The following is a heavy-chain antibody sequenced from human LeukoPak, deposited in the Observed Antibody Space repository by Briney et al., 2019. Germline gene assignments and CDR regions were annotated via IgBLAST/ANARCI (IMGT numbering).Heavy chain of an antibody. CDR1: GGSFSGYY. D-gene: IGHD1-26*01. Sequence: SETLSLTCAVYGGSFSGYYWSWIRQPPGKGLEWIGEINHSGSTNYNPSLKSRVTISVDTSKNQFSLKLSSVTAADTAVYYCARAPSIVGATGGYWGQGTLVTVSS. J-gene: IGHJ4*02. V-gene: IGHV4-34*01. CDR3: ARAPSIVGATGGY. CDR2: INHSGST.